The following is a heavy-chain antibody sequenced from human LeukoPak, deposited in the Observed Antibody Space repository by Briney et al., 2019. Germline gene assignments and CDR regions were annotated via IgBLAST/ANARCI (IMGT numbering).Heavy chain of an antibody. CDR2: IIPVFNAP. D-gene: IGHD3-10*01. Sequence: ASVKVSCKASGDTFNYYGISWVRQAPGQGLEWMGGIIPVFNAPNYAQSFQGRVTITADKSTTTVYMELSSLKSDDTAVYFCARDAVFRGSGSYSPPYYYYMDVWGKGTTVTVSS. CDR3: ARDAVFRGSGSYSPPYYYYMDV. J-gene: IGHJ6*03. CDR1: GDTFNYYG. V-gene: IGHV1-69*06.